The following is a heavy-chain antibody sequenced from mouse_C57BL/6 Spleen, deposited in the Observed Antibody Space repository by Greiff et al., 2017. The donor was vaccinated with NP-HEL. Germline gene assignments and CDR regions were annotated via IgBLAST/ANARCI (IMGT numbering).Heavy chain of an antibody. J-gene: IGHJ3*01. CDR2: IDPETGGT. D-gene: IGHD4-1*01. CDR1: GYTFTDYE. V-gene: IGHV1-15*01. Sequence: VQLQQSGAELVRPGASVTLSCKASGYTFTDYEMHWVKQTPVHGLEWIGAIDPETGGTAYNQKFKGKAILTADKSSSTAYMELRSLTSEDSAVYYCTSGDWDGWFAYWGQGTLVTVSA. CDR3: TSGDWDGWFAY.